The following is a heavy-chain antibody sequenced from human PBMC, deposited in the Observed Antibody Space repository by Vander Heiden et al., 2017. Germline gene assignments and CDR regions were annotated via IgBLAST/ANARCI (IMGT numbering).Heavy chain of an antibody. J-gene: IGHJ5*02. CDR3: ARVLRFLEWPHQRWFDP. CDR1: GGSISSSSYY. Sequence: QLQLQESGPGLVKPSETLSLTCTVSGGSISSSSYYWGWIRQPPGKGLEWIGSSFYSGSTYYNPSSKSRVTISVDTSKNQFSLKLSSVTAADTAVYYCARVLRFLEWPHQRWFDPWGQGTLVTVSS. V-gene: IGHV4-39*01. D-gene: IGHD3-3*01. CDR2: SFYSGST.